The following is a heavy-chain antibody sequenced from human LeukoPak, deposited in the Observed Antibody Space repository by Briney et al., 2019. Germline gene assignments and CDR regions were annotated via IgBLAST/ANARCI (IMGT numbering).Heavy chain of an antibody. Sequence: PSETLSLTCTVSGGSISSYYWSWIRQPPGKGLEWIGYIYYSGSTNYNPSLKSRVTISVDTSKNQFSLKLSPVTAADTAVYYCARHSAGAAAGTFDYWGQGTLVTVSS. CDR2: IYYSGST. D-gene: IGHD6-13*01. J-gene: IGHJ4*02. CDR3: ARHSAGAAAGTFDY. V-gene: IGHV4-59*08. CDR1: GGSISSYY.